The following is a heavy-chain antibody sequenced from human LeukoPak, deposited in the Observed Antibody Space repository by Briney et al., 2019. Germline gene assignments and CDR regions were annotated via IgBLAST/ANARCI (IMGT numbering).Heavy chain of an antibody. CDR2: ISGSGGST. J-gene: IGHJ4*02. Sequence: GGSLRLSCAASGFTFSSYALSWVRQAPGKGLEWVSAISGSGGSTYYADSVKGRFTISRDNSKNTRDLQMNSLRAEDTAVYYCAKDAGGTMVRGYYFDYWGQGTLVTVSS. D-gene: IGHD3-10*01. CDR1: GFTFSSYA. CDR3: AKDAGGTMVRGYYFDY. V-gene: IGHV3-23*01.